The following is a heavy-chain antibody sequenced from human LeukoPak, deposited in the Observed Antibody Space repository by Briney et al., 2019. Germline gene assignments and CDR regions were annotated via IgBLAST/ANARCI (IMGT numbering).Heavy chain of an antibody. V-gene: IGHV3-20*01. CDR3: AREGVVIRVSAAFDI. CDR1: GFTFSSYA. J-gene: IGHJ3*02. D-gene: IGHD3-3*01. Sequence: GGSLRLSCAASGFTFSSYAMSWVRQAPGKGLEWVSGINWNGGSTGYADSVKGRFTISRDNAKNSLYLQMNSLRAEDTALYHCAREGVVIRVSAAFDIWGQGTMVTVSS. CDR2: INWNGGST.